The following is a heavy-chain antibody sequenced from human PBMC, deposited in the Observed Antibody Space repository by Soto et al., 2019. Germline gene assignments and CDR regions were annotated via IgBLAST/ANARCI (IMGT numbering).Heavy chain of an antibody. V-gene: IGHV4-30-2*03. J-gene: IGHJ4*02. CDR3: ARLGLWFGKTDY. CDR2: IYHSGST. CDR1: GGSISSGGYS. Sequence: SETLSLTCAVSGGSISSGGYSWSWIRQPPGKGLEWIGYIYHSGSTYYNPSLKSRVTISVDTSKSLFSLKLSSVTAADTAVYYCARLGLWFGKTDYWGQGTLVTVSS. D-gene: IGHD3-10*01.